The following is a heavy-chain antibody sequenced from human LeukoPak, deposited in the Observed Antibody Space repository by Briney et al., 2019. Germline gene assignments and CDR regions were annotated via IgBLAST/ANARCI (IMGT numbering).Heavy chain of an antibody. CDR3: ARSVTATPLDY. V-gene: IGHV3-7*01. J-gene: IGHJ4*02. CDR2: IKQDGSEK. D-gene: IGHD2-21*02. Sequence: PGGSLRLSYAASGFTFRNYWMSWVRQAPGKGLEWVANIKQDGSEKYYVDSVKGRFTISRDNARNSLYLQMISLRAEDTAVYYCARSVTATPLDYWGQGTLVTVSS. CDR1: GFTFRNYW.